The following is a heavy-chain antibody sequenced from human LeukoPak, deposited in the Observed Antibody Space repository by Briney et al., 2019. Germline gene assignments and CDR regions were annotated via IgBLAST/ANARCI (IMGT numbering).Heavy chain of an antibody. V-gene: IGHV3-20*04. CDR2: INWNGGST. CDR1: GFTFDDYG. J-gene: IGHJ6*03. D-gene: IGHD6-13*01. Sequence: PGGSLRLSCAASGFTFDDYGMSWVRQAPGKGLEWVSGINWNGGSTGYADSVKGRFTISRDNAKNSLYLQMNSLRAEDTALYYRARIAAADIYYYYMDVWGKGTTVTVSS. CDR3: ARIAAADIYYYYMDV.